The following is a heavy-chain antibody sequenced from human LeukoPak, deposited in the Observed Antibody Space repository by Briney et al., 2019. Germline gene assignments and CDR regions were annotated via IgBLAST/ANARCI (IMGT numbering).Heavy chain of an antibody. CDR2: IYTGDSDT. V-gene: IGHV5-51*01. D-gene: IGHD6-13*01. CDR1: GYMITSYW. Sequence: GESLNISCTGSGYMITSYWIAWVRQIPGKGLESMGIIYTGDSDTCYRPSFQGHVTISADKAISTAYQQWSSLKASDTAMYYCARGLGYSGSWYFDYWGQGTLVTVSS. CDR3: ARGLGYSGSWYFDY. J-gene: IGHJ4*02.